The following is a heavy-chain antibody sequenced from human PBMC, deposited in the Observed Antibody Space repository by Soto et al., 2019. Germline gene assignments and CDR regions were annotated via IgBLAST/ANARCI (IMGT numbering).Heavy chain of an antibody. Sequence: PGGSLRLSCAASGFTFSSYGMHWVRQAPGKGLEWVAVIWYDGSNKYYADSVKGRFTISRDNSKNTLYLQMNSLRAEVTSVYFCARDHDTTVTATPVYWGQGTLVTVSS. CDR3: ARDHDTTVTATPVY. J-gene: IGHJ4*02. V-gene: IGHV3-33*01. CDR1: GFTFSSYG. CDR2: IWYDGSNK. D-gene: IGHD4-17*01.